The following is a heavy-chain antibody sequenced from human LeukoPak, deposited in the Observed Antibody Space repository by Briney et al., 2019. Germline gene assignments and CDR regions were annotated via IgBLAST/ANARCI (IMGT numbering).Heavy chain of an antibody. D-gene: IGHD3-3*01. Sequence: SQTLSLTCAISGDSVSSNSAAWNWIRQSPSRGLEWLGRTYYRSKWYNDYAVSVKSQITINPDTSKNQFSLQLNSVTPEDTAVYYCARDAPYYDFWSGVANPAPHAFDIWGQGTMVTVSS. CDR2: TYYRSKWYN. J-gene: IGHJ3*02. CDR1: GDSVSSNSAA. V-gene: IGHV6-1*01. CDR3: ARDAPYYDFWSGVANPAPHAFDI.